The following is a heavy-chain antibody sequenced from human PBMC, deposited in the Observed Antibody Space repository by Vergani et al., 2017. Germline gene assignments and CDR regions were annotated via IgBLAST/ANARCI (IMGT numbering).Heavy chain of an antibody. CDR3: ARGDDILTGYYRNYYYYGMDV. CDR2: INPNSGGT. V-gene: IGHV1-2*02. CDR1: GYTFTGYY. J-gene: IGHJ6*02. D-gene: IGHD3-9*01. Sequence: QVQLVQSGAEVKKPGASVKVSCKASGYTFTGYYMYWVRQAPGQGLEWMGWINPNSGGTNYAQKFQGRVTMTRDTSISTAYMELSRLRSDDTAVYYCARGDDILTGYYRNYYYYGMDVWGQGTTVTVSS.